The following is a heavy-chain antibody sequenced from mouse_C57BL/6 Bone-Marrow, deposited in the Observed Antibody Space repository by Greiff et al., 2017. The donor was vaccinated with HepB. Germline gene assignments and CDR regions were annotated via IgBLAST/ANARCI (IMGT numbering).Heavy chain of an antibody. CDR1: GFTFSSYA. Sequence: DVMLVESGEGLVKPGGSLKLSCAASGFTFSSYAMSWVRQTPEKRLEWVAYISSGGDYIYYADTVKGRFTISRDNARNTLYLQMSSLKSEDTAMYYCTREGSTMVTTDGLWFAYWGQGTLVTVSA. J-gene: IGHJ3*01. D-gene: IGHD2-2*01. V-gene: IGHV5-9-1*02. CDR2: ISSGGDYI. CDR3: TREGSTMVTTDGLWFAY.